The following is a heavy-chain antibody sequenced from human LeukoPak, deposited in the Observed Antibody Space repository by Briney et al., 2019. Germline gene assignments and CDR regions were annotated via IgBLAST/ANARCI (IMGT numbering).Heavy chain of an antibody. CDR2: MTSTNNI. D-gene: IGHD3-3*01. CDR3: ARAQTLFWEFDGFDI. J-gene: IGHJ3*02. Sequence: PGGSLRLSCAASGFTFSSHSINWVRQAPGKGLEWIATMTSTNNIYYADSVKGRFIISRDNAENSVYLQMNSLRDEDTAVYSCARAQTLFWEFDGFDIWGRGTKVTVSS. CDR1: GFTFSSHS. V-gene: IGHV3-69-1*01.